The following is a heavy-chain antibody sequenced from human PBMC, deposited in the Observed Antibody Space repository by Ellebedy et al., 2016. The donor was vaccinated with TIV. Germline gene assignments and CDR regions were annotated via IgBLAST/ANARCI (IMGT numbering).Heavy chain of an antibody. CDR2: IYYSGST. Sequence: SETLSLTXTVSGGSISSSSYYWGWIRQPPGKGLEWIGSIYYSGSTYYNPSLKSRVTISVDTSKNQFSLKLSSVTAADTAVYYCARLSFFGHWGQGTLVTVSS. CDR3: ARLSFFGH. D-gene: IGHD3-16*02. J-gene: IGHJ5*02. V-gene: IGHV4-39*01. CDR1: GGSISSSSYY.